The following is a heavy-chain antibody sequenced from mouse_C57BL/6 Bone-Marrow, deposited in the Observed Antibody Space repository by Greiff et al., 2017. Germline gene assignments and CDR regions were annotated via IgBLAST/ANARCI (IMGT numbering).Heavy chain of an antibody. D-gene: IGHD1-1*01. Sequence: QVQLQQSGPELLKPGASVKLSCKASGYTFTSYDINWVKQRPGQGLEWIGWIYPRDGSTKYNEKFKGKATLTVATSSSTAYMELHSLTSEDSAVYFCARDYGSSYWYFDVWGTGTTVTVSS. V-gene: IGHV1-85*01. CDR2: IYPRDGST. CDR3: ARDYGSSYWYFDV. J-gene: IGHJ1*03. CDR1: GYTFTSYD.